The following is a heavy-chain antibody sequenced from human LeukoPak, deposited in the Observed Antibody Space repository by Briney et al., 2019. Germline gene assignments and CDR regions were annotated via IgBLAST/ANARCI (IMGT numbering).Heavy chain of an antibody. J-gene: IGHJ4*02. D-gene: IGHD1-1*01. Sequence: PSETLSLTCAVYGGSFSGYYWSWIRQPPGKGLEWIGEINHSGSTNYNPSLKSRVAISVDTSKNQFSLKLSSVTAADTAVYYCARGQLERGLDYWGQGTLVIVSS. CDR3: ARGQLERGLDY. V-gene: IGHV4-34*01. CDR1: GGSFSGYY. CDR2: INHSGST.